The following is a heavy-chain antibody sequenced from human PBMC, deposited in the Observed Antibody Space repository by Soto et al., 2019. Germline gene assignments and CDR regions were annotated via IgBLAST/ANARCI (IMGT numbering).Heavy chain of an antibody. CDR3: ARAAIFGVDIGWFDP. CDR2: IYHSGST. V-gene: IGHV4-30-2*01. Sequence: PSETLSLTCAVSGGSISSGGYSWSWIRQPPGKGLEWIGYIYHSGSTYYNPSLKSRVTISVDRSKNQFSLKLSSVTAADTAVYYCARAAIFGVDIGWFDPWGQGTLVTVSS. CDR1: GGSISSGGYS. D-gene: IGHD3-3*01. J-gene: IGHJ5*02.